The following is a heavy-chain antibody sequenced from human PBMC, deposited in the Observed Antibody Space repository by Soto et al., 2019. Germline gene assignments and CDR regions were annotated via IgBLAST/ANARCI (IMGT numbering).Heavy chain of an antibody. D-gene: IGHD5-18*01. CDR1: GFTFSSYA. J-gene: IGHJ4*02. CDR3: VKGRDTAMSAFDY. V-gene: IGHV3-64D*06. CDR2: ISSNGGST. Sequence: PVGALRLSCSASGFTFSSYAMHWVRQAPGKGLEYVSAISSNGGSTYYADSVKGRFTISRDNSKNTLYLQMSSLRAEDTAVYYCVKGRDTAMSAFDYWGQGTLVTVSS.